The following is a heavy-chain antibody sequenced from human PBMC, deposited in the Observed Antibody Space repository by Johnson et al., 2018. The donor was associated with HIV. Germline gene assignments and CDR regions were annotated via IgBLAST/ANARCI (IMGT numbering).Heavy chain of an antibody. V-gene: IGHV3-23*04. Sequence: VQLVESGGGVVQPGRSLRVSCAASGFTFDDYAMHWVRQAPGKGLEWVSGISGSGGSTYYADSVKGRFTISRDKSKNTLYLQMNSLRAEDTAVYYCATSMGATALAFDIWGQGTMVTVSS. D-gene: IGHD1-26*01. CDR2: ISGSGGST. CDR1: GFTFDDYA. CDR3: ATSMGATALAFDI. J-gene: IGHJ3*02.